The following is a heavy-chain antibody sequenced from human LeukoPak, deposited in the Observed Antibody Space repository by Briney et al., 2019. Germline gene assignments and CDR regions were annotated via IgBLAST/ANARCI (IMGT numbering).Heavy chain of an antibody. D-gene: IGHD5-24*01. CDR1: GYSFNDYY. CDR2: INPSSGDT. Sequence: GASVKVSCKAAGYSFNDYYIYWVRQAPGQGLEWMGRINPSSGDTNYAQKFHGRVTMTRDTSISTAYMEPSGLTSDDTAVYYCARNNRYDGYLYNWFDPWGQGTLVTVSS. J-gene: IGHJ5*02. CDR3: ARNNRYDGYLYNWFDP. V-gene: IGHV1-2*02.